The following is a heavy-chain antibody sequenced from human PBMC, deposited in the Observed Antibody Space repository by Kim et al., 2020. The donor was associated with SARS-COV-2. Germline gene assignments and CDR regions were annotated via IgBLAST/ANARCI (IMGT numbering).Heavy chain of an antibody. CDR1: GFTFSNAW. CDR3: TTEAPWYSSGWPPFYFDY. Sequence: GGSLRLSCAASGFTFSNAWMSWVRQAPGKGLEWVGRIKSKTDGGTTDYAAPVKGRFTISRDDSKNTLYLQMNSLKTEDTAVYYCTTEAPWYSSGWPPFYFDYWGQGTLVTVSS. CDR2: IKSKTDGGTT. D-gene: IGHD6-19*01. V-gene: IGHV3-15*01. J-gene: IGHJ4*02.